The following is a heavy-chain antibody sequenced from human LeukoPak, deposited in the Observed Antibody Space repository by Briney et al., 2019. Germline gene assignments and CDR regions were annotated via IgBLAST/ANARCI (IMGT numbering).Heavy chain of an antibody. CDR3: ARYRRYFDWEDY. Sequence: SQTLSLTCTGSAVSISSGSYYWRWIRQPAGKGLEWIGRIYTSGSTNYNPSLKSRVTISVDTSKNQFSLKLSSVTAADTAVYYCARYRRYFDWEDYWGQGTLVTVSS. D-gene: IGHD3-9*01. V-gene: IGHV4-61*02. J-gene: IGHJ4*02. CDR2: IYTSGST. CDR1: AVSISSGSYY.